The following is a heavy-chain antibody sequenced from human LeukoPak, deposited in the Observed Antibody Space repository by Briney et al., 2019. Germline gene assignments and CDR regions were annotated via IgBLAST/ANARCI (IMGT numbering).Heavy chain of an antibody. CDR1: GFTFSSYS. D-gene: IGHD2-21*02. Sequence: GGSLRLSCAASGFTFSSYSMNWVRQAPGKGLEWVSSISSSSSYIYYADSVKGRFTISRDNAKNSLYLQMNSLKAEDTAVYYCAKDPGVVVVTLSYFDYWGQGTLVTVSS. V-gene: IGHV3-21*04. CDR2: ISSSSSYI. CDR3: AKDPGVVVVTLSYFDY. J-gene: IGHJ4*02.